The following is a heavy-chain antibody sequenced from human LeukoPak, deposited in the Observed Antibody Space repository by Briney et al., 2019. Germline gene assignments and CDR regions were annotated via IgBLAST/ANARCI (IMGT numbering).Heavy chain of an antibody. J-gene: IGHJ6*02. Sequence: SETLSLTCAVYGGSFSGYYWSWIRQPPGKGLEWIGEINHSGSTNYNPSLKSRVAISVDTSKNQFSLKLSSVTAADTAVNYCARGRSPTHYYYYYGMDVWGQGTTVTVSS. V-gene: IGHV4-34*01. CDR1: GGSFSGYY. CDR3: ARGRSPTHYYYYYGMDV. CDR2: INHSGST.